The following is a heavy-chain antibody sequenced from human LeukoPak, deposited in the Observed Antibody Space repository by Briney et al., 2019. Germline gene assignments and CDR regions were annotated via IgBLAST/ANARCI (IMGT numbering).Heavy chain of an antibody. CDR1: GFTFSNYA. D-gene: IGHD3-3*01. Sequence: GGSLRLSCAASGFTFSNYAMEWVRQAPGKGLEWVALISYDGKHKYYADSMKGRFTISRDNSKNTLYLQMNSLRAEDTAVYYCAXEDDXXNGIDVWGHXTXXXVSS. V-gene: IGHV3-30*04. CDR3: AXEDDXXNGIDV. J-gene: IGHJ6*02. CDR2: ISYDGKHK.